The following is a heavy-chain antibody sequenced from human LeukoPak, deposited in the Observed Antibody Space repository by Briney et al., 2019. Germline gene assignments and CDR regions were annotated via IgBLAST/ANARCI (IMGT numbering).Heavy chain of an antibody. CDR2: ISSSSSYI. CDR3: ARGARAVRGVIITYYFDY. D-gene: IGHD3-10*01. CDR1: GFTFSSYS. Sequence: GGSLRLSCAASGFTFSSYSTNWVRQAPGKGLEWVSSISSSSSYIYYADSVKGRFTISRDNAKNSLYLQMNSLRAEDTAVYYCARGARAVRGVIITYYFDYWGQGTLVTVSS. J-gene: IGHJ4*02. V-gene: IGHV3-21*01.